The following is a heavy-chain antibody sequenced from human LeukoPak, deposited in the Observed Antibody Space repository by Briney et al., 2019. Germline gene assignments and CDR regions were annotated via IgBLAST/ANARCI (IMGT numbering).Heavy chain of an antibody. CDR2: ISAYNGNT. CDR1: GYTFTAYY. J-gene: IGHJ4*02. CDR3: ARPRLTLGSHFDY. D-gene: IGHD7-27*01. Sequence: GASVKVSCKTSGYTFTAYYMHWVRQAPGQGLEWMGWISAYNGNTNYAQKLQGRVTMTTDTSTSTAYRELRSLRSDDTAVYYCARPRLTLGSHFDYWGQGTLVTVSS. V-gene: IGHV1-18*04.